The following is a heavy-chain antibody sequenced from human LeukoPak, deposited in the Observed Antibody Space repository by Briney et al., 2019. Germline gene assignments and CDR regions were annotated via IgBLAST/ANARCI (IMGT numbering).Heavy chain of an antibody. CDR2: INHSGST. Sequence: SETLSLTCAVYGGSFSGYYWPWIRQPPGKGLEWIGEINHSGSTNYNPSLKSRVTISVDTSKNQFSLKLSSVTAADTAVYYCARHRRIRLVNKVPAAILGTYYYYYMDVWGKGTTVTVSS. D-gene: IGHD2-2*02. J-gene: IGHJ6*03. CDR3: ARHRRIRLVNKVPAAILGTYYYYYMDV. CDR1: GGSFSGYY. V-gene: IGHV4-34*01.